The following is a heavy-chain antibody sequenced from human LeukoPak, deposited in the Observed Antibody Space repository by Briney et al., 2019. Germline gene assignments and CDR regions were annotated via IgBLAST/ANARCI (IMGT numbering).Heavy chain of an antibody. CDR1: GYTFPSSG. V-gene: IGHV1-18*01. Sequence: ASVKVSCKASGYTFPSSGTSWVRQAPGQGLEWMGWISAYNGNTNYAQKLQGRVTMTTDTSTSTAYMELRSLRSDDTAVYYCARVGDAGDGYNPFDYWGQGTLVTVSS. D-gene: IGHD5-24*01. CDR2: ISAYNGNT. J-gene: IGHJ4*02. CDR3: ARVGDAGDGYNPFDY.